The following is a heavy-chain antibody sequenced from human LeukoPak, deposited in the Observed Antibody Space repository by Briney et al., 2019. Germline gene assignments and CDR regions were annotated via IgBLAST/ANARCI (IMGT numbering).Heavy chain of an antibody. D-gene: IGHD3-22*01. J-gene: IGHJ4*02. CDR3: ARGDSSGYYWVY. CDR2: IYYSGST. Sequence: SQTLSLTCTVSGGSISSGDYYWSWIRQPPGTGLEWIGYIYYSGSTYYNPSLKSRVTISVDTSKNQFSLKLSSATAADTAVYYCARGDSSGYYWVYWGQGTLVTVSS. CDR1: GGSISSGDYY. V-gene: IGHV4-30-4*01.